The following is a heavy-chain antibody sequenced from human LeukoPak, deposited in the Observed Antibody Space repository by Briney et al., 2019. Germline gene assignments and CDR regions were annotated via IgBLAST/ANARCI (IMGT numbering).Heavy chain of an antibody. J-gene: IGHJ4*02. D-gene: IGHD6-6*01. CDR2: ISSSSSYI. Sequence: PGGSLRLSCAASGFTFSSYSMNWVRQAPGKGLAWVSSISSSSSYIYYADSVKGRFTISRDNAKNSLYLHINSLRAKDTAVYYCARYSSSSFDYWGQGTLVTVSS. V-gene: IGHV3-21*01. CDR1: GFTFSSYS. CDR3: ARYSSSSFDY.